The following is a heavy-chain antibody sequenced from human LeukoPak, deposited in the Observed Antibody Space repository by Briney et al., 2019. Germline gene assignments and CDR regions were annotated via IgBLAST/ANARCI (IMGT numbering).Heavy chain of an antibody. V-gene: IGHV1-69*01. D-gene: IGHD3-22*01. Sequence: SVKFSCKASGGTFSSYAISWVRQAPGQGLEWMGGIIPIFGTANYAQKFQGRVTITADESTSTAYIELSSLRSQDTAVYYCARSTHCDSSGYYIDYWGQGTLVTVSS. CDR1: GGTFSSYA. J-gene: IGHJ4*02. CDR3: ARSTHCDSSGYYIDY. CDR2: IIPIFGTA.